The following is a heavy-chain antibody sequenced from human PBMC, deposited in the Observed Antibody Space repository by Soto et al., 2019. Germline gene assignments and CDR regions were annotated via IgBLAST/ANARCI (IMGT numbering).Heavy chain of an antibody. Sequence: GGSLRLSCAASGFTFSNYAMSWVRQAPGKGLEWVSSISGSSGNTYYADSVKGRFTISRDNSKNSLYLQMNSLRAEDTAVYYCARDGIAGSGYYYGMDVWGQGTTVTVSS. CDR1: GFTFSNYA. CDR2: ISGSSGNT. D-gene: IGHD1-26*01. J-gene: IGHJ6*02. V-gene: IGHV3-23*01. CDR3: ARDGIAGSGYYYGMDV.